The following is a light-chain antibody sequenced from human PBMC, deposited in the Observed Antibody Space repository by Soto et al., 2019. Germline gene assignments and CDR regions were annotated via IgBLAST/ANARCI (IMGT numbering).Light chain of an antibody. J-gene: IGLJ1*01. CDR2: DVS. CDR3: SSYTSSSTRV. V-gene: IGLV2-14*01. CDR1: SSDVGSSNG. Sequence: QSALTQPPSVSGSPGQSVTISCTGTSSDVGSSNGVSWYQQHPGKAPKLMIYDVSNRPSGVSNRFSGSKSGNTASLTISGLQAEDEADYYCSSYTSSSTRVFGTGSKVTVL.